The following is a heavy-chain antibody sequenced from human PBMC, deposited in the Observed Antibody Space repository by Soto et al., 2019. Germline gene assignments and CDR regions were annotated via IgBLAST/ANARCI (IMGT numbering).Heavy chain of an antibody. Sequence: ASVKVSCKASGYTFTSYDINWVRQATGQGLEWMGWMNPNSGNTGYAQKFQGRVTMTRNTSISTAYMELSSLRSEDTAVYYCARLTLPSPGGWFDPWGQGTLVTVSS. CDR1: GYTFTSYD. CDR2: MNPNSGNT. CDR3: ARLTLPSPGGWFDP. V-gene: IGHV1-8*01. D-gene: IGHD1-26*01. J-gene: IGHJ5*02.